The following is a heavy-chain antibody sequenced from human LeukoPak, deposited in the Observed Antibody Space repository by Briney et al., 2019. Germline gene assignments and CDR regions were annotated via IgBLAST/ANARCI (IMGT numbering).Heavy chain of an antibody. CDR2: INPNSGGT. V-gene: IGHV1-2*02. Sequence: GASVKVSCKASGYTFTDYYVHWVRQAPGQGLEWMGWINPNSGGTEYAQKFQGRVTMTRDTSISTAYMDLSSLRSEDTAVYYCARDPRDGYNPYNWFDPWGQGTLVTVSS. D-gene: IGHD5-24*01. CDR3: ARDPRDGYNPYNWFDP. CDR1: GYTFTDYY. J-gene: IGHJ5*02.